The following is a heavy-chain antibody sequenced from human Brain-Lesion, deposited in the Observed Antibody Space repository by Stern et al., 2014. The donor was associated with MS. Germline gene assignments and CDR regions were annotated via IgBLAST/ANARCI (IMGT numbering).Heavy chain of an antibody. Sequence: VQLVQSRGGLVKPGGSLRLSCEASGFTFNSYSMNWVRQAPGKGLEWVSSISVGTDYIYYADSVKGRFTISRDNAKNSLFLQMNTLRAEDTAVYYCARVDCSGTNCFYYYYGMDVWGQGTTVTVSS. CDR2: ISVGTDYI. CDR3: ARVDCSGTNCFYYYYGMDV. V-gene: IGHV3-21*01. D-gene: IGHD2-2*01. CDR1: GFTFNSYS. J-gene: IGHJ6*02.